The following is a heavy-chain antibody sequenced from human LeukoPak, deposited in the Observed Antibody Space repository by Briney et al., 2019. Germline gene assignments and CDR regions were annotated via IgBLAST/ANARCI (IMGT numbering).Heavy chain of an antibody. J-gene: IGHJ4*02. CDR2: IYYSGST. Sequence: SETLSLTCTVSGGSISSSSYYWGWIRQPPGKGPEWIGSIYYSGSTYYNPSLKSRVTTSVDTSKNQFSLKLSSVTAADTAVYYCAREGTRIVATGGGIDYWGQGTLVTVSS. CDR3: AREGTRIVATGGGIDY. D-gene: IGHD5-12*01. V-gene: IGHV4-39*07. CDR1: GGSISSSSYY.